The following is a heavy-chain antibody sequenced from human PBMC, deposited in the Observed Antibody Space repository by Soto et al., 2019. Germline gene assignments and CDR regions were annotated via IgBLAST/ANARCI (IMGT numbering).Heavy chain of an antibody. CDR1: GFTVCNNY. CDR3: AAYSHKGY. V-gene: IGHV3-66*01. Sequence: EEQLVESGGDLVQPGGSLRLPCAASGFTVCNNYMSWVRQAPGKGLEWVSLIYSGGSTYYADSVKGRFTISRDSSKNTLYLQMNSLRAEDTAMYYCAAYSHKGYWGQGTLVTVSS. CDR2: IYSGGST. J-gene: IGHJ4*02. D-gene: IGHD3-16*01.